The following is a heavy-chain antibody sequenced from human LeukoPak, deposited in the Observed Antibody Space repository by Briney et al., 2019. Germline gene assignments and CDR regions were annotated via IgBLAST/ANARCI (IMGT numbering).Heavy chain of an antibody. CDR3: ARGKDIVVVGWFDP. CDR2: IYYSGST. J-gene: IGHJ5*02. V-gene: IGHV4-59*11. CDR1: GGSISSHY. D-gene: IGHD2-2*01. Sequence: SETLSLTCTVSGGSISSHYWSWIRQPPGKGLEWIGYIYYSGSTNYNPSLKSRVTISVDTSKNQLSLKLSSVTAADTAVYYCARGKDIVVVGWFDPWGQGTLVTVSS.